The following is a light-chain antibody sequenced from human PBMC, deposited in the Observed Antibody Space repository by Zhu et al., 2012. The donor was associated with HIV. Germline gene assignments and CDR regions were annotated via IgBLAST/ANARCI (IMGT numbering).Light chain of an antibody. CDR3: QQRSNWLPYT. CDR1: QSVSSY. Sequence: EIVLTQSPATLSLSPGERATLSCRASQSVSSYLAWYQQKPGQAPRLLIYDASSRATGIPARFSGSGSGTDFTLTISSLEPEDFAVYYCQQRSNWLPYTFGQGTKLEIK. V-gene: IGKV3-11*01. CDR2: DAS. J-gene: IGKJ2*01.